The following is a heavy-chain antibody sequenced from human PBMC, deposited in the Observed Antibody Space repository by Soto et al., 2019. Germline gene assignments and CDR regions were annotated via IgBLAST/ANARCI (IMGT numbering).Heavy chain of an antibody. V-gene: IGHV6-1*01. D-gene: IGHD6-19*01. J-gene: IGHJ6*02. CDR2: TYYRSKWYN. CDR1: GDSVSSNSAA. CDR3: ARVPARKESLGNYYCYGLDV. Sequence: SQTLSLTCAISGDSVSSNSAAWIWIRQSPSRGLEWLGGTYYRSKWYNDYAVSVKSRITINTETSKNQYSLQLNSVTPEDTAVYFCARVPARKESLGNYYCYGLDVWGQGTTVTVSS.